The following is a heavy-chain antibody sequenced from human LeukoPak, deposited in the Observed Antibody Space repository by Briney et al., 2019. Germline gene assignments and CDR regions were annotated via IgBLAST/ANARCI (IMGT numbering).Heavy chain of an antibody. CDR3: AREAPVWDYDILTGLDY. Sequence: GASVKVSCKASGYTFTGYYMHWVRQAPGQGLEWMGGILPIFATANYAQKFQGRVTITTDESTSTAYMELSSLRSDDTAVYYCAREAPVWDYDILTGLDYWGQGTLVTVSS. CDR2: ILPIFATA. J-gene: IGHJ4*02. D-gene: IGHD3-9*01. V-gene: IGHV1-69*05. CDR1: GYTFTGYY.